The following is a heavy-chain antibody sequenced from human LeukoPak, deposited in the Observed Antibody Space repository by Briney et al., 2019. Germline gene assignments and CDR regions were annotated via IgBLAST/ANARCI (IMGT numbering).Heavy chain of an antibody. J-gene: IGHJ4*02. D-gene: IGHD3-10*01. CDR2: MYYSGTS. CDR3: ARHLRSFGDYNDRFYFDS. CDR1: GGSISGYY. V-gene: IGHV4-59*08. Sequence: SETLSLTCTVSGGSISGYYWSWLRQPPGKGLEWIGYMYYSGTSNDNPSLKSRVTTSVDTSKNQFSLKLSSVTAADTAVYYCARHLRSFGDYNDRFYFDSWGQGTLVTVSS.